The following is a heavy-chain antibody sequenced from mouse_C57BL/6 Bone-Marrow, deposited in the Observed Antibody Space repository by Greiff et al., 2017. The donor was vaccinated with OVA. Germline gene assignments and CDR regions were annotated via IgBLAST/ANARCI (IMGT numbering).Heavy chain of an antibody. CDR3: ASERLRRTHDAMDY. Sequence: EVQRVESVAELVRPGASVKLSCTASGFTFTNTYMHWVKQRPEQGLEWIGRIDPANGNTNYAPKFQGKATLTADTSSNTAYLQLSSLTSEDTAIEYCASERLRRTHDAMDYWGQGTPVTVSA. D-gene: IGHD2-2*01. CDR2: IDPANGNT. CDR1: GFTFTNTY. J-gene: IGHJ4*01. V-gene: IGHV14-3*01.